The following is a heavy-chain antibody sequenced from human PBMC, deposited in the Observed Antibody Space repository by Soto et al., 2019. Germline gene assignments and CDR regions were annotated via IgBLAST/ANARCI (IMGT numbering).Heavy chain of an antibody. CDR2: ISSSSSYI. Sequence: GGSLRLSCAASGFTFSSYSMNWVRQAPGKGLEWVSSISSSSSYIYYADSVKGRFTISRDNAKNSLYLQMNSLRAEDTAVYYCARNGELLWFGELFSNYGMDVWGQGTTVTV. J-gene: IGHJ6*02. CDR3: ARNGELLWFGELFSNYGMDV. V-gene: IGHV3-21*01. CDR1: GFTFSSYS. D-gene: IGHD3-10*01.